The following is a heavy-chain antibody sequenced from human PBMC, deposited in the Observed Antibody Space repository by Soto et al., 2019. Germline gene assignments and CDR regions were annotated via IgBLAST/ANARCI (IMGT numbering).Heavy chain of an antibody. CDR2: IHYSGST. CDR3: ASHPRCTSTYCLGYDYYFDS. J-gene: IGHJ4*02. D-gene: IGHD2-2*01. CDR1: SGSITNKIHY. Sequence: QLQLQESGPGLVKPSETLSLTCTVSSGSITNKIHYWGWIRQPPGKGLEWIGSIHYSGSTDFNPSLASRPTMSVDTSKNHFSLELYSLTAADTAVYYCASHPRCTSTYCLGYDYYFDSWGQGTLVTVSS. V-gene: IGHV4-39*02.